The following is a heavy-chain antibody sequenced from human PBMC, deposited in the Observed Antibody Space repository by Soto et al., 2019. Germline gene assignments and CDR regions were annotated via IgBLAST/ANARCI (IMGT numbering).Heavy chain of an antibody. CDR2: IIPIFGTA. J-gene: IGHJ4*02. CDR3: ARDAIAVAGPYYFDY. CDR1: GGRFSSYA. D-gene: IGHD6-19*01. V-gene: IGHV1-69*01. Sequence: QVQLVQSGAEVKKPGSSVKVSCKASGGRFSSYAISWVRQAPGQGLEWMGGIIPIFGTANYAQKFQGRVTITADESTSTAYMELSSLRSEDTAVYYCARDAIAVAGPYYFDYWGQGTLVTVSS.